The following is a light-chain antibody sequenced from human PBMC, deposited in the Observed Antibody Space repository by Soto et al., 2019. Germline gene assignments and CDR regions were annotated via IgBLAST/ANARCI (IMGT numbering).Light chain of an antibody. V-gene: IGLV2-14*01. Sequence: QSALTQPASLSGSPGQSITISCTGTSSDIGGSKYVSWYQQHPGKAPKLMIYEVTYRPSGVSDRFSGSKSGNTASLTVSALQAEDEADYYCSSHAGIINVVFGGGTKLTVL. CDR2: EVT. CDR3: SSHAGIINVV. J-gene: IGLJ3*02. CDR1: SSDIGGSKY.